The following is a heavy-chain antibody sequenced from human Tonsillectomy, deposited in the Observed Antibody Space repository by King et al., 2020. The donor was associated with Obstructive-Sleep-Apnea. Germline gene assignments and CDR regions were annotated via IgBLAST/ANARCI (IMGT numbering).Heavy chain of an antibody. V-gene: IGHV3-48*04. Sequence: VQLVESGGGLVLPGGSLRLSCAASGFTLSTYRMNWVRQAPGKGLEWVSYISGLSSSIFYAGSVKGRFTISRDNAKNSLHLLINNLRVEDTAVYYCARDHGDDILTGYRIPDAFDLWGQGTRVTVSS. J-gene: IGHJ3*01. CDR3: ARDHGDDILTGYRIPDAFDL. CDR1: GFTLSTYR. D-gene: IGHD3-9*01. CDR2: ISGLSSSI.